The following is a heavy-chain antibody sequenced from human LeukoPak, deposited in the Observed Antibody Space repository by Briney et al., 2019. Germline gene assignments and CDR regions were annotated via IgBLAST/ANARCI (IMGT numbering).Heavy chain of an antibody. CDR1: GFTFISYS. D-gene: IGHD6-19*01. CDR2: ISNSSSYI. Sequence: GGSLRDSCAASGFTFISYSMNWVRQAPGKGLDGVSSISNSSSYIYYADSLKGRFTISRDNAKNTLYLQMNSLRAEDTAVYYCARGYSSAWTIDYWGQGTLVTVSS. V-gene: IGHV3-21*01. CDR3: ARGYSSAWTIDY. J-gene: IGHJ4*02.